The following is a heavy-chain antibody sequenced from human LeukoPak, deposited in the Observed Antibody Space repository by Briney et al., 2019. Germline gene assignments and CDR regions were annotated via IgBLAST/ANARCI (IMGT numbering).Heavy chain of an antibody. J-gene: IGHJ4*02. Sequence: PRTSLRLSCATSGFTFNNYPMHWVCQAPGKGLEWVAVIGYDGRFKFHSDSVKGRFTISRDDSKNTLYLQMNSLRPEDTALYYCARDPKTGSPDYFDYWGQGTLVTVST. CDR2: IGYDGRFK. CDR1: GFTFNNYP. D-gene: IGHD3-10*01. CDR3: ARDPKTGSPDYFDY. V-gene: IGHV3-30*04.